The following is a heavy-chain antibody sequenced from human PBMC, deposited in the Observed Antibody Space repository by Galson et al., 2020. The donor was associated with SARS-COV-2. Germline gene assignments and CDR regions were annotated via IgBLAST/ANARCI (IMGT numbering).Heavy chain of an antibody. Sequence: GGSLRLSCAASEFTFSNYWMSWVRQVPGKGLERVANIKQDGSETYYVDSVKGRFAISRDNAKNSLYLQMNSLRAEDTAVYHCARYLVTYRVFDYWGQGTLVTVSS. CDR1: EFTFSNYW. CDR3: ARYLVTYRVFDY. J-gene: IGHJ4*02. CDR2: IKQDGSET. D-gene: IGHD2-21*02. V-gene: IGHV3-7*01.